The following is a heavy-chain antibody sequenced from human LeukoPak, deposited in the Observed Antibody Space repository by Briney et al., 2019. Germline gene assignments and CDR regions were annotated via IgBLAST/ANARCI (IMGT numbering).Heavy chain of an antibody. CDR1: GYSISSGYY. J-gene: IGHJ6*02. D-gene: IGHD3-10*01. CDR2: IYHSGST. V-gene: IGHV4-38-2*02. CDR3: ARDTTMVRGVMGGMDV. Sequence: SETLSLTCTVSGYSISSGYYWGWIRQPPGKGLEWIGSIYHSGSTYYNPSLKSRVTISVDTSKNQFSLKLSSVTAADTAVYYCARDTTMVRGVMGGMDVWGQGTTVTVSS.